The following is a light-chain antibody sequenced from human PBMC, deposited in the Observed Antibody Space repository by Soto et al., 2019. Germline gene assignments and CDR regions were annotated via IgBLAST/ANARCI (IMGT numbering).Light chain of an antibody. Sequence: SSDLTQPPAESVSPGQTARITCSGDELSKQYGYWYQQKPGQAPVLLIYKDSERASGIPERFSGSSSGSTVTLTISGVRAEDEADYYCHSSDDTADTSLFATAPKVTVL. V-gene: IGLV3-25*02. CDR1: ELSKQY. CDR2: KDS. CDR3: HSSDDTADTSL. J-gene: IGLJ1*01.